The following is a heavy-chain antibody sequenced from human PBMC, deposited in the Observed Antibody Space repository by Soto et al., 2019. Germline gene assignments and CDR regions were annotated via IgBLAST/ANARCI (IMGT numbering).Heavy chain of an antibody. J-gene: IGHJ6*02. Sequence: GSSLRLSCAASVFTFSSYGMHWVLRTPVKGLEWLAFVSYDGSNKYYADSVKGRFTISRDNSKNTLYLQMNSLRAEDTAVYYCAKDLYYDFWSGSSSVRYYYYGMDVWGQGTTVTVSS. D-gene: IGHD3-3*01. CDR2: VSYDGSNK. CDR1: VFTFSSYG. V-gene: IGHV3-30*18. CDR3: AKDLYYDFWSGSSSVRYYYYGMDV.